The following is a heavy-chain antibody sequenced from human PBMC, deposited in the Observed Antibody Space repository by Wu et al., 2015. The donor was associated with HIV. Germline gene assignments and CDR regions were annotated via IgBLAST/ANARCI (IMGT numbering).Heavy chain of an antibody. CDR1: GYSFTTYY. CDR3: ARDATPITTEFDY. Sequence: QVQLVQSGAEVKKPGASVKLSCKTSGYSFTTYYMHWLRQAPGQGLEWVGVIDPYSRSTAYAPSFQGRVTMTRDTSTNTVYMELGSLKSGDTAMYFCARDATPITTEFDYWGQGTLITVSS. CDR2: IDPYSRST. D-gene: IGHD4-11*01. V-gene: IGHV1-46*01. J-gene: IGHJ4*02.